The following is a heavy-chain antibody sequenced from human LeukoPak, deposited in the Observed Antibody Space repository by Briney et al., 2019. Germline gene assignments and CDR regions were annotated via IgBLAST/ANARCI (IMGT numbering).Heavy chain of an antibody. D-gene: IGHD6-19*01. CDR1: GFTFSSYA. CDR2: ISGSGGST. CDR3: AKEVYSSGWYGLSRHYFDY. J-gene: IGHJ4*02. Sequence: QPGGSLRLSCAASGFTFSSYAMSWVRQAPGKGLESVSAISGSGGSTYYADSVKGRFTISRDNSKNTLYLQMNSLRAEDTAVYYCAKEVYSSGWYGLSRHYFDYWGQGTLVTVSS. V-gene: IGHV3-23*01.